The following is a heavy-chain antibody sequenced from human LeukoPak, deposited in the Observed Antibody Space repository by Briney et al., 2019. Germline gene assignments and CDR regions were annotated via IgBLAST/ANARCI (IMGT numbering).Heavy chain of an antibody. Sequence: ASVKVSCKASGFTFNNYHVHWVRQAPGQGPEWMGIIDPSGHGTTYAQRFQSRVTMTWEASTSTVYMELSSLRSDDTAVYYCARDNVMVAMRFDSWGQGTLVTVSS. CDR3: ARDNVMVAMRFDS. CDR1: GFTFNNYH. CDR2: IDPSGHGT. D-gene: IGHD2-2*01. V-gene: IGHV1-46*02. J-gene: IGHJ4*02.